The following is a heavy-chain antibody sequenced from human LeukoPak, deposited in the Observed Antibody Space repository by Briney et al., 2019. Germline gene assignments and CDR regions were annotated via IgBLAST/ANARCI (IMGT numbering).Heavy chain of an antibody. CDR2: IIPIFDTA. V-gene: IGHV1-69*13. D-gene: IGHD3-22*01. Sequence: GASVKVSCKASGGTFSSYAISWVRQAPGQGLEWMGGIIPIFDTANYAQKFQGRVTITADESTSTAYMELSSLRSEDTAVYYCARARLYYYDSSGYYTYYYYGMDVWGQGTTVTVSS. CDR3: ARARLYYYDSSGYYTYYYYGMDV. CDR1: GGTFSSYA. J-gene: IGHJ6*02.